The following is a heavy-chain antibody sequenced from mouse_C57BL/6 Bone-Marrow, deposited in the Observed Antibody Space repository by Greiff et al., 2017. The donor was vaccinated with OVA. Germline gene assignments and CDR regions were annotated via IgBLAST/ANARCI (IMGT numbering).Heavy chain of an antibody. V-gene: IGHV5-17*01. Sequence: EVMLVESGGGLVKPGGSLKLSCAASGFTFSDYGMHWVRQAPEKGLEWVAYISSGSSTIYYADTVKGRFTISRDNAKNSLFLQMTSLRSEDTAMYYCAGLRLDYWGQGTTLTVSS. J-gene: IGHJ2*01. CDR1: GFTFSDYG. CDR2: ISSGSSTI. D-gene: IGHD2-2*01. CDR3: AGLRLDY.